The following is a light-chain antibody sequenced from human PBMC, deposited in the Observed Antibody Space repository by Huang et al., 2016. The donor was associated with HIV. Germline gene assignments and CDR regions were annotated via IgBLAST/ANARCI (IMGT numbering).Light chain of an antibody. CDR1: QNVTNDY. V-gene: IGKV3-20*01. CDR3: QQYSTLPWT. Sequence: EIVLTQSPDTLSLAPGERGALSCRASQNVTNDYLAWYQQKSGQAPRLLIYGSSGRATGVPVRFGGNGSGAEFILTIDRLEPEDFASYYCQQYSTLPWTFGPGTKLEVK. CDR2: GSS. J-gene: IGKJ1*01.